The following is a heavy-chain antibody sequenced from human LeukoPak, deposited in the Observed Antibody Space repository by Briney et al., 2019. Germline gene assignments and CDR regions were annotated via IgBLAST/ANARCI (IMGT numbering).Heavy chain of an antibody. D-gene: IGHD2-15*01. J-gene: IGHJ4*02. CDR3: AKDHAGSGRAFEY. CDR1: GFTFRTSG. CDR2: MSSDGINT. V-gene: IGHV3-30*04. Sequence: GTSLRLSCATSGFTFRTSGFHWVRQAPGKGLEWVALMSSDGINTYYADSVKGRFTVSRDSSKDNLYLQMNSLRADDTAIYYCAKDHAGSGRAFEYWGQGTLVTVSS.